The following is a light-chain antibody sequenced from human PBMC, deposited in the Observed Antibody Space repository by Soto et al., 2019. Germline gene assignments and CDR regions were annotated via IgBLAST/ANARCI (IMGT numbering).Light chain of an antibody. V-gene: IGKV1-39*01. CDR1: RSVGTY. CDR2: DAS. J-gene: IGKJ2*03. Sequence: DIPMTQSPSSLSASVGDRVTISCRASRSVGTYLHWYQHQPGRAPRLLIDDASILQSGVPSRFSGSGSGTHFTLTISGLQPEDSATYYCQQGTSTPQSFGQGTKLEIK. CDR3: QQGTSTPQS.